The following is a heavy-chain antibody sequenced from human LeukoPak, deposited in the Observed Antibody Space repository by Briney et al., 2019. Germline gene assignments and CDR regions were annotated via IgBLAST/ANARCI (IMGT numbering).Heavy chain of an antibody. J-gene: IGHJ5*02. Sequence: SETLSLTCTVSGYSISSGYYWGWIRQPPGKGLEWIGEINHSGSTNYNPSLKSRVTISVDTSKNQFSLKLSSVTAADTAVYYCARVRSSSRWFDPWGQGTLVTVSS. V-gene: IGHV4-38-2*02. D-gene: IGHD6-6*01. CDR2: INHSGST. CDR3: ARVRSSSRWFDP. CDR1: GYSISSGYY.